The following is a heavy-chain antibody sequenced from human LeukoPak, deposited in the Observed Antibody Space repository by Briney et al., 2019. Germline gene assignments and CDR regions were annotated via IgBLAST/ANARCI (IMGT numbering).Heavy chain of an antibody. D-gene: IGHD6-13*01. Sequence: SETLSLTCTVSGGSISSSSDYWGWIRQPPGKGLEWIGYMYYSGSTNYNPSLKSRVTISVDTSKNQFSLKLSSVTAADTAVYYCASLYSSSSPFQHWGQGTLVTVSS. CDR1: GGSISSSSDY. CDR3: ASLYSSSSPFQH. CDR2: MYYSGST. J-gene: IGHJ1*01. V-gene: IGHV4-39*07.